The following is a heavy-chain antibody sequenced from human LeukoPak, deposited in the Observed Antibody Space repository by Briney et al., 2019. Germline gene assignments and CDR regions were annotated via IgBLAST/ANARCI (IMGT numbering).Heavy chain of an antibody. D-gene: IGHD6-13*01. V-gene: IGHV4-59*01. CDR1: GGSISSYY. Sequence: SSETLSLTCTVSGGSISSYYWSWIRQPPGKGLEWIGYIYYSGSTNYNPSLKSRVTISVDTSKNQFSLELSSVTAADTAVYYCARGSAGYSSSWYDYWGQGTLVTVSS. CDR3: ARGSAGYSSSWYDY. CDR2: IYYSGST. J-gene: IGHJ4*02.